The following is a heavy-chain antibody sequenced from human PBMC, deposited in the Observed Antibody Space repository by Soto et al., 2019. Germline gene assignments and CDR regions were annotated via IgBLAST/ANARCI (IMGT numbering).Heavy chain of an antibody. CDR2: ISAYNGNT. J-gene: IGHJ6*02. CDR3: ARDSYSSFDYGMDV. CDR1: GYTFTSYG. D-gene: IGHD6-6*01. Sequence: GASVKVSCKASGYTFTSYGISWVRQAPGQGLEWMGWISAYNGNTNYAQKLQGRVTMTTDTSTSTAYMELRSLRSDDTAVYYCARDSYSSFDYGMDVWGQGTTVTVSS. V-gene: IGHV1-18*01.